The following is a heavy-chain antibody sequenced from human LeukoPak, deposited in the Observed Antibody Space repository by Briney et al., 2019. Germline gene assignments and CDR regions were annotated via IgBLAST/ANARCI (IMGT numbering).Heavy chain of an antibody. Sequence: PSETLSLTCAVYGGSFSGYYWSWIRQPPGKGLEWIGEINHSGSTNYNPSLKSRVTISVDTSKNQFSLKLSSVTAADTAVYYCARDQGYSLYWGQGTLVTVSS. V-gene: IGHV4-34*01. CDR3: ARDQGYSLY. CDR1: GGSFSGYY. CDR2: INHSGST. D-gene: IGHD5-18*01. J-gene: IGHJ4*02.